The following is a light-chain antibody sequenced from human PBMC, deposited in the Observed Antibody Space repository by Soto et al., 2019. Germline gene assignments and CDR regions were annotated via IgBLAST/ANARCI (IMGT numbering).Light chain of an antibody. CDR1: QTINTW. Sequence: IQMTQSPSTLSASVGDIVTFTCRASQTINTWLAWYQQKPGKAPKLLIYKASTLEVGVPSRFSGSGSGTEFTLTISTLQPADFATYYCQQYNSYPWTFGQGTKV. CDR3: QQYNSYPWT. J-gene: IGKJ1*01. V-gene: IGKV1-5*03. CDR2: KAS.